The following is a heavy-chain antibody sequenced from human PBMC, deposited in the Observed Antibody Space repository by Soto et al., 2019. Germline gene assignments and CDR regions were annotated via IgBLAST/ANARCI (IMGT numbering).Heavy chain of an antibody. V-gene: IGHV3-23*01. CDR3: AKNSGWFNT. Sequence: GSLRLSCAASGFPFSSTDMTWVRQAPGKGLEWVSTIDGSGGTTYYADSVKGRLTIPRDNYINTVFLQMNSLRADDTALYFCAKNSGWFNTWGQGTLVTVSS. D-gene: IGHD3-10*01. CDR1: GFPFSSTD. CDR2: IDGSGGTT. J-gene: IGHJ5*02.